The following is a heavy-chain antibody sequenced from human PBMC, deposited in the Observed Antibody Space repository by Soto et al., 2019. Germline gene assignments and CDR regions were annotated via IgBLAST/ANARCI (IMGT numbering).Heavy chain of an antibody. J-gene: IGHJ6*02. CDR1: GFTFSSYG. V-gene: IGHV3-30*18. CDR2: ISYDGSNK. CDR3: AKDLITMVRGVMAPRYYYYYGMDV. D-gene: IGHD3-10*01. Sequence: VGSLRLSCAASGFTFSSYGMHWVRQAPGKGLEWVAVISYDGSNKYYADSVKGRFTISRDNSKNTLYLQMNSLRAEDTAVYYCAKDLITMVRGVMAPRYYYYYGMDVWGQGTTVTVSS.